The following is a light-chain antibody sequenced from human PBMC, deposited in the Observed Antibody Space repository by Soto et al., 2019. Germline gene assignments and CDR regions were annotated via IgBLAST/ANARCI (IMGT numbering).Light chain of an antibody. J-gene: IGLJ2*01. CDR1: SSDVGGYNY. Sequence: QLVLTQPASVSGSPGQSITISCTGTSSDVGGYNYVSWYQQHPAKAPKLMIYDVSNRPSGVSNRFSGSKSGNTASLTISGLQAEDEADYYCSSYTSSSTLYVVFGGGTKLTVL. CDR3: SSYTSSSTLYVV. V-gene: IGLV2-14*01. CDR2: DVS.